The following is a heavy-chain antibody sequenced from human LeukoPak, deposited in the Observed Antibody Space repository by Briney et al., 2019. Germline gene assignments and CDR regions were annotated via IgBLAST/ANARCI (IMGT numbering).Heavy chain of an antibody. CDR1: GGSISSGSYY. CDR2: ISTSGIT. D-gene: IGHD4-11*01. CDR3: ARGPDYSNYVDY. V-gene: IGHV4-61*02. Sequence: SSETLSLTCTVSGGSISSGSYYWHWIRQPAGKGLEWIGRISTSGITKYNPSLKSRVTILVDTSKNQFSLKLSSVTAADTAVYYCARGPDYSNYVDYWGQGTLVTVSS. J-gene: IGHJ4*02.